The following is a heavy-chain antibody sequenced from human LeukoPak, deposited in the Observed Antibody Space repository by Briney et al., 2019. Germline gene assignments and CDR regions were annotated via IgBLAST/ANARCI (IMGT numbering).Heavy chain of an antibody. J-gene: IGHJ6*03. V-gene: IGHV1-18*01. D-gene: IGHD3-10*01. Sequence: GASVKVSCKASGYTFTSYGISWVRQAPGQGLEWMGWISVYNGNTNYAQKLQGRVTMTTDTSTSTAYMELRSLRSDDTAVYYCVRDHHYYGLGKYDNPRGYYYYYMDVWGKGTTVTISS. CDR3: VRDHHYYGLGKYDNPRGYYYYYMDV. CDR2: ISVYNGNT. CDR1: GYTFTSYG.